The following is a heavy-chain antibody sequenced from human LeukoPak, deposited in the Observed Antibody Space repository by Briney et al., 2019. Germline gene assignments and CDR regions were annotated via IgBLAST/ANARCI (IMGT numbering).Heavy chain of an antibody. CDR2: VSGGGTDT. CDR1: GFNPSAHL. V-gene: IGHV3-23*01. D-gene: IGHD3-22*01. Sequence: VGSLRLSCTGSGFNPSAHLMTCVPQVPGKGLEWISSVSGGGTDTYYADSAKRRFIVSSDDSIGPISLVMKGLAVEDTATYFYARAQWFDGFDLWGQGTLAPVSS. CDR3: ARAQWFDGFDL. J-gene: IGHJ4*02.